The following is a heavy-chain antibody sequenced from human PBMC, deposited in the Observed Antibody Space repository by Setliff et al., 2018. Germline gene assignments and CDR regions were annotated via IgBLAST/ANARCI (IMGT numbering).Heavy chain of an antibody. V-gene: IGHV1-69*05. J-gene: IGHJ6*03. CDR3: ARESAAVVTTTNYYYYIDV. Sequence: SVKVSCKASGGAFSNYGITWVRQAPGQGLEWMGGIIPIFGTTTYAQKFLGRVTITTDESSSTGYMELSSLRSEDTAVYFCARESAAVVTTTNYYYYIDVWGEGTTVTVSS. CDR1: GGAFSNYG. CDR2: IIPIFGTT. D-gene: IGHD2-21*02.